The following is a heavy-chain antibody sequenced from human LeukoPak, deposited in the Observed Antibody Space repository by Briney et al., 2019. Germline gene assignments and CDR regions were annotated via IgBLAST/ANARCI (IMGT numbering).Heavy chain of an antibody. J-gene: IGHJ4*02. CDR1: GYTFTSYG. Sequence: ASVKVSCKASGYTFTSYGISWVRQAPGQGLQWMGWISAYNGNTNYAQKLQGRVTMTTDTSTSTAYMELRSLRSDDTAVYYCARDLPGVCYFDYWGQGTLVTVSS. CDR2: ISAYNGNT. CDR3: ARDLPGVCYFDY. D-gene: IGHD2-8*01. V-gene: IGHV1-18*01.